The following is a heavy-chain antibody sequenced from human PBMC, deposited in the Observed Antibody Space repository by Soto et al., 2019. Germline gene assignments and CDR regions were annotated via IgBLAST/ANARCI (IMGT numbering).Heavy chain of an antibody. V-gene: IGHV3-23*01. CDR1: GFIFRTYA. Sequence: QVLESGGGLVQPGGSRRLSCTTSGFIFRTYAMYWVRQAPGRGLEWVAGISSAGTDTGYTDSVQGRFNSSRDNAKNTLSLQMQSLRADDTAVYYCGGVVDHHFYGMDVWGQGTTVTVSS. CDR2: ISSAGTDT. D-gene: IGHD3-10*01. J-gene: IGHJ6*02. CDR3: GGVVDHHFYGMDV.